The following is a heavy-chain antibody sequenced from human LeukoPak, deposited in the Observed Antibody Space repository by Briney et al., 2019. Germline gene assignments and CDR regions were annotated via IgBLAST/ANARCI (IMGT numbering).Heavy chain of an antibody. D-gene: IGHD1-26*01. CDR3: ARGIIVGATWGENYNCFDP. CDR1: GVSFSGYY. V-gene: IGHV4-34*01. CDR2: INHSGST. J-gene: IGHJ5*02. Sequence: PSETLSLTCAVYGVSFSGYYWSWIRQPPGKGLEWIGEINHSGSTNYNPSLKSRVTISVDTSKNQFSLKLSSVTAADTAVYYCARGIIVGATWGENYNCFDPWGQGTLVTVSS.